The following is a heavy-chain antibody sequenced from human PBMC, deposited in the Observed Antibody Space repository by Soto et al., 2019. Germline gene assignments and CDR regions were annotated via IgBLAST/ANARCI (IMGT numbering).Heavy chain of an antibody. CDR3: AAAYRTVTTIDS. CDR1: GFTFTSSA. J-gene: IGHJ4*02. D-gene: IGHD4-17*01. CDR2: IVVGSGNT. V-gene: IGHV1-58*02. Sequence: QMQLVQSGPEVKKPGTSVKVSCKASGFTFTSSAMQWVRQARGQRLEWIGWIVVGSGNTNYAQKFQERVTITRDMSTSTAYMELSSLRSDDTAVYYFAAAYRTVTTIDSWGQGTLVTVSS.